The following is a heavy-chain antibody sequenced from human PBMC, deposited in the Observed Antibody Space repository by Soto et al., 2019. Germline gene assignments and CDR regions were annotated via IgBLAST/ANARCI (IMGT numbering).Heavy chain of an antibody. CDR1: GYTFTSYG. J-gene: IGHJ4*02. CDR2: ISAYNGNT. Sequence: QVQLVQSGAEVKKPGASVKVSCKASGYTFTSYGISWVRQAPGQGLEWMGWISAYNGNTNYAQKLQGRVTMTTDTTTSTAYMELRSLRSDDTAVYYCATAMTEEGGSASFDYWGQGTLVTVSS. D-gene: IGHD3-10*01. V-gene: IGHV1-18*01. CDR3: ATAMTEEGGSASFDY.